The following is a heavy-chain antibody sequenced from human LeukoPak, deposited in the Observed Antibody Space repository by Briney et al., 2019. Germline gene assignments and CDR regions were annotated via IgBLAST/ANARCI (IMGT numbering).Heavy chain of an antibody. CDR2: ISTYNGNT. Sequence: ASVKVSCKASGYSFVLYGISWVRRAPGQGPEWMGWISTYNGNTKYAEKFQGRVTMTTDTPTSTAYMELRSLRSDDTAVYYCARDFSMEIQLWLWGQGTLVTVSS. D-gene: IGHD5-18*01. CDR3: ARDFSMEIQLWL. J-gene: IGHJ4*02. CDR1: GYSFVLYG. V-gene: IGHV1-18*01.